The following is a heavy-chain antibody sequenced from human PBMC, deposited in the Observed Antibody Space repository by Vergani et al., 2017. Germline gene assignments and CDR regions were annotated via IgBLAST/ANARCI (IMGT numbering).Heavy chain of an antibody. CDR2: IYRSGST. Sequence: QVQLQESGPGLVKPSGTLSLTCAVSGDSISSSNWWSWVRQPPGKGLELIGEIYRSGSTDYNPSLKSLVTISVDKSKNQFSLKLSSVTAADTAVYYCARSTYPVRSFDMWGQGTLVTVSS. CDR1: GDSISSSNW. J-gene: IGHJ3*02. CDR3: ARSTYPVRSFDM. D-gene: IGHD3-10*01. V-gene: IGHV4-4*02.